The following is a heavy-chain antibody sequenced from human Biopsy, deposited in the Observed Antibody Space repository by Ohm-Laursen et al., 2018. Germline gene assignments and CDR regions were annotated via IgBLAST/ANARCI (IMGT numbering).Heavy chain of an antibody. CDR3: ARATNSTGWPYYYFYGMDV. CDR2: IYYSGST. J-gene: IGHJ6*02. Sequence: SETLSLTCTVSGGSIRSEYWSWIRQTPGKGLEWIGYIYYSGSTNYNLSLKSRVTISVDTSKNQFSLRLNSVTAADTAVYYCARATNSTGWPYYYFYGMDVWGQGTTVTVSS. D-gene: IGHD2/OR15-2a*01. V-gene: IGHV4-59*01. CDR1: GGSIRSEY.